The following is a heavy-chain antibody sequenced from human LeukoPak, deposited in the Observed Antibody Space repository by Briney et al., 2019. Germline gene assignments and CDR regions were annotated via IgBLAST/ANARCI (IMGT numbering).Heavy chain of an antibody. V-gene: IGHV3-30*02. D-gene: IGHD5-18*01. CDR2: MQYDGSDK. CDR1: GFSFNNYG. J-gene: IGHJ3*02. Sequence: GGSLRLSCAASGFSFNNYGIHWVRQAPGKGLEWVTFMQYDGSDKFYADSVKGRFTISRDNSKDTVYLQMNSLRAEDTAVYYCARGMDTWIQLWHTLNIWGQGTMVTVSS. CDR3: ARGMDTWIQLWHTLNI.